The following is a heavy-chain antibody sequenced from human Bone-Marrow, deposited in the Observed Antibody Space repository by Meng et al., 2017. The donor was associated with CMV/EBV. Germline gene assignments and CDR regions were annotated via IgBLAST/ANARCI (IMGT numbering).Heavy chain of an antibody. CDR1: GFTFSSYS. V-gene: IGHV3-21*06. Sequence: GESLKISCAASGFTFSSYSMNWVRQAPGKGLEWVSSISSSSSYIYYADSVKGRFTISRDNAKNSLYLQMNSLRADDTAVYYCARDLLIPPYYYYGMGVWAQGTTVTVSS. J-gene: IGHJ6*02. D-gene: IGHD3-16*01. CDR3: ARDLLIPPYYYYGMGV. CDR2: ISSSSSYI.